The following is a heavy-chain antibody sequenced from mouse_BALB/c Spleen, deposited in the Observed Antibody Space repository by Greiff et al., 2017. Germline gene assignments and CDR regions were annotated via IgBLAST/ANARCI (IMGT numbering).Heavy chain of an antibody. CDR3: ARGQLRPPFAY. D-gene: IGHD1-1*01. CDR1: GFTFSSYA. J-gene: IGHJ3*01. V-gene: IGHV5-6-5*01. CDR2: ISSGGST. Sequence: EVKLEESGGGLVKPGGSLKLSCAASGFTFSSYAMSWVRQTPEKRLEWVASISSGGSTYYPDSVKGRFTISRDNARNILYLQMSSLRSEDTAMYYCARGQLRPPFAYWGQGTLVTVSA.